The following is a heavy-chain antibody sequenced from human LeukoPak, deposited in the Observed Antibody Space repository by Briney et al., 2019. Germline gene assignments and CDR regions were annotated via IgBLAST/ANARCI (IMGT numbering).Heavy chain of an antibody. CDR2: IIPIFGTA. D-gene: IGHD2-2*01. CDR3: ARDKLGYCSSTSCYQVPDAFDI. V-gene: IGHV1-69*06. CDR1: GGTFSSYA. Sequence: ASVKVSCKASGGTFSSYAISWVRQAPGQGLEWMGGIIPIFGTANYAQKFQGRVTITADKSTSTAYMELSSLRSEDTAVYYCARDKLGYCSSTSCYQVPDAFDIWGQGTMVTVSS. J-gene: IGHJ3*02.